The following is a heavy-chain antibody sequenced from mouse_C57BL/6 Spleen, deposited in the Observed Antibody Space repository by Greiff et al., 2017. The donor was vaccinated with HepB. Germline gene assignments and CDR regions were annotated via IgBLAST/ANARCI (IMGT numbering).Heavy chain of an antibody. CDR1: GYTFTSYW. CDR3: AREFITTVVDY. CDR2: IYPGSGST. Sequence: QVQLQQPGAELVKPGASVKMSCKASGYTFTSYWINWVKQRPGQGLEWIGDIYPGSGSTNYNEKFKSKATLTVDTSSSTAYMQLSSLTSEDSAVYCCAREFITTVVDYWGQGTTLTVSS. D-gene: IGHD1-1*01. V-gene: IGHV1-55*01. J-gene: IGHJ2*01.